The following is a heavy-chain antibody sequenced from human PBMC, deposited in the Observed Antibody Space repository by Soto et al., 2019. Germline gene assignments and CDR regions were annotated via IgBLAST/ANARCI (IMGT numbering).Heavy chain of an antibody. Sequence: ASVKGSCKASGYTLIDYYIHWVRQAPGQGLEWMAVINPIFGTTNYAQKFQGRLTMTADESTSTAYMELSSLRSEDTAVYYCARVSNLYYYYGMDVWGQGTTVTVSS. J-gene: IGHJ6*02. CDR3: ARVSNLYYYYGMDV. CDR2: INPIFGTT. V-gene: IGHV1-46*01. CDR1: GYTLIDYY.